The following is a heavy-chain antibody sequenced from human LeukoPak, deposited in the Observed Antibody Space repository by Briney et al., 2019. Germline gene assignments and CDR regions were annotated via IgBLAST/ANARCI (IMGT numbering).Heavy chain of an antibody. CDR1: GGSISSYY. J-gene: IGHJ4*02. CDR3: AREGPKVTTVTEFDY. Sequence: PSETLSLTCTVSGGSISSYYWSWIRQPAGKGLEWIGRIYTSGSTNYNPSLKSRVTMSVDTSKNQFSLKLSSVTAADTAVYYCAREGPKVTTVTEFDYWGQGTLVTVSS. D-gene: IGHD4-11*01. CDR2: IYTSGST. V-gene: IGHV4-4*07.